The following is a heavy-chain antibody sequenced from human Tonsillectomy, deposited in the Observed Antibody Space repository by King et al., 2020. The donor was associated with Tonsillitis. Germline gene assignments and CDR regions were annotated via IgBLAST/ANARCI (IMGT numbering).Heavy chain of an antibody. V-gene: IGHV4-59*01. D-gene: IGHD6-25*01. CDR2: IFYSGST. J-gene: IGHJ6*02. CDR1: GASITSYY. CDR3: ARDLSRYSSGRYVGYYGMDV. Sequence: QLQESGPGLVKPSETLSLTCTVSGASITSYYWSWIRQPPGKGLGWIGYIFYSGSTNYNPSLKSRVTISVDTSKNQVSLQLSSVTAADTAVYYCARDLSRYSSGRYVGYYGMDVWGQGTTVTVSS.